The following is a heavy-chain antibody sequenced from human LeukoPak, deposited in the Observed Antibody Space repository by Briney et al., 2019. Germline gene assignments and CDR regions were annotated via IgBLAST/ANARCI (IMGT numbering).Heavy chain of an antibody. CDR3: ARGLLSFMRSDYSNYWDNWFDP. Sequence: GASVKVSCKASGYTFTIYDINWVRQATGQGLEWMGWMNPNSGNTGYAQKFQGRVTTTRNTSISTAYMELSSLRSEDTAVYYCARGLLSFMRSDYSNYWDNWFDPWGQGTLVTVSS. CDR2: MNPNSGNT. D-gene: IGHD4-11*01. J-gene: IGHJ5*02. CDR1: GYTFTIYD. V-gene: IGHV1-8*03.